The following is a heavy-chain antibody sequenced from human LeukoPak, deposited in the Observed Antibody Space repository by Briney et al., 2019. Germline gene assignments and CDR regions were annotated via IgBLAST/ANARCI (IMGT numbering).Heavy chain of an antibody. D-gene: IGHD3-22*01. J-gene: IGHJ4*02. CDR1: GFTFSSYG. CDR3: TRRYYHDSSGNYYGDY. CDR2: ISYAT. Sequence: PGGSLRLSCAASGFTFSSYGMHWVRQAPGKGLEWVGRISYATTYDASVKGRFTISRDDSKNTAFLQMNSLKTEDTAVYYCTRRYYHDSSGNYYGDYWGQGTRVTVSS. V-gene: IGHV3-73*01.